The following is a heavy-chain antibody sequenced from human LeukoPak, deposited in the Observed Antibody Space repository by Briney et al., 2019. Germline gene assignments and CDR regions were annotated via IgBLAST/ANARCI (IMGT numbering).Heavy chain of an antibody. D-gene: IGHD2-15*01. CDR1: GYTFTSYY. Sequence: GASVTVSCTASGYTFTSYYMHWVRQAPGQGLEWMGIINPSGGSTSYAQKFQGRVTMTRDTSTSTVYMELSSLRSEDTAVYYCARDVLPLVQLERLGYCSGGSCYSITYWGQGTLVTVSS. J-gene: IGHJ4*02. V-gene: IGHV1-46*01. CDR3: ARDVLPLVQLERLGYCSGGSCYSITY. CDR2: INPSGGST.